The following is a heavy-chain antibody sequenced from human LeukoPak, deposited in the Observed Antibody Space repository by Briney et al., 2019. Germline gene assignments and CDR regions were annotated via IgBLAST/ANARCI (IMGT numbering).Heavy chain of an antibody. CDR2: IKQDGSEK. D-gene: IGHD6-6*01. CDR1: GFTFSIYW. V-gene: IGHV3-7*01. Sequence: GGSLRLSCAASGFTFSIYWLSWVRQAPGKGLEWVANIKQDGSEKYYVDSAKGRFTVSRDNAKNSLYLQMNSLRAEDTAIYYCATTSSSYLEDYWGQGTLVTVSS. CDR3: ATTSSSYLEDY. J-gene: IGHJ4*02.